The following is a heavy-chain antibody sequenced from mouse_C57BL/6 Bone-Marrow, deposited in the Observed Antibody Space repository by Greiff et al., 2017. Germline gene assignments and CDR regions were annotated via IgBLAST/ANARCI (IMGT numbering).Heavy chain of an antibody. D-gene: IGHD1-1*01. CDR2: IWWDDDK. J-gene: IGHJ3*01. V-gene: IGHV8-8*01. CDR1: GFSLNTSDMS. CDR3: ARGYYGSSSWFAY. Sequence: QVQLKESGPGILQPSQTLSLTCSFSGFSLNTSDMSVGWLRQPSGKGLEWLAHIWWDDDKYYNPALKSPLTISKDTSKNLVFLKIADVDTADTATYYCARGYYGSSSWFAYWGQGTLVTVSA.